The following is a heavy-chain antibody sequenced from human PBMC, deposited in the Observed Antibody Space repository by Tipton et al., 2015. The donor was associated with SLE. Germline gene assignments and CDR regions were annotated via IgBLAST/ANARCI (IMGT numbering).Heavy chain of an antibody. CDR2: IYYSGST. CDR1: GGSISSYF. D-gene: IGHD5-18*01. V-gene: IGHV4-59*01. J-gene: IGHJ4*02. CDR3: ARVDTAMVAYDY. Sequence: TLSLTCTVSGGSISSYFWTWIRQPPGKGLEWIGYIYYSGSTYYNPSLKSRVTISVDTSKNQFSLKLSSVTAADTAVYYCARVDTAMVAYDYWGQGTLVTVSS.